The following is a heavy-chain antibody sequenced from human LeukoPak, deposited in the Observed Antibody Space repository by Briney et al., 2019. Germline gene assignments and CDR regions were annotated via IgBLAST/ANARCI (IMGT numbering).Heavy chain of an antibody. J-gene: IGHJ1*01. CDR1: GYTFTGYY. CDR2: INPNSGGT. D-gene: IGHD6-13*01. CDR3: ARSTGYSSSWYGDSEYFQH. Sequence: ASVKVSCKASGYTFTGYYMHWVRQAPGQGLEWMGWINPNSGGTNYAQKFQGWVTMTRDTSISTAYMELSRLRSDDTAVYYCARSTGYSSSWYGDSEYFQHWGRGTLVTVSS. V-gene: IGHV1-2*04.